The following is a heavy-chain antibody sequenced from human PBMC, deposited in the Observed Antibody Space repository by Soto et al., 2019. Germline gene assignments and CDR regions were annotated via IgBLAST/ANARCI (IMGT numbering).Heavy chain of an antibody. D-gene: IGHD6-19*01. CDR2: IRQDGGET. CDR1: GFSLSRYW. J-gene: IGHJ4*02. V-gene: IGHV3-7*01. CDR3: ARGCGSAHSPYYFNL. Sequence: VGSLRLSCAASGFSLSRYWMSWVRQAPGRGLEWVATIRQDGGETHYVDYVKGRFSISRDNAMNSLYLQVNSLTAEDTAIYYCARGCGSAHSPYYFNLWGQGTQVTVSS.